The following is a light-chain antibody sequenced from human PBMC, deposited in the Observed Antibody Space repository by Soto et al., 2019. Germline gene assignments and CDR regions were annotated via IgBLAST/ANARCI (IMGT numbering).Light chain of an antibody. CDR2: DAS. CDR3: QHYNSYWT. Sequence: DIQMTQSPATLSVSVGDRVTITCRASQSISSWLAWYQQKPGKAPKLLIYDASSLQSGVPSRFSGSGSGTEFTLTINSLKPDDFATYYCQHYNSYWTFGQGTKVDIK. J-gene: IGKJ1*01. CDR1: QSISSW. V-gene: IGKV1-5*01.